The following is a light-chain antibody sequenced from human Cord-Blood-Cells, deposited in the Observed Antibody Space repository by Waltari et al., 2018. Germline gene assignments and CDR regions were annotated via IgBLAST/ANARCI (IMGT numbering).Light chain of an antibody. V-gene: IGLV2-23*02. J-gene: IGLJ2*01. Sequence: QSALTQPASVSGSPGQSITISCTGTSSDVGSYNLVSWYQQHPGKAPKLIIYEVSKRTAGVSNRFSGSKACNTASLTISGLQAEDEADYYCCAYAGSSTLVFGGGTKLTVL. CDR2: EVS. CDR3: CAYAGSSTLV. CDR1: SSDVGSYNL.